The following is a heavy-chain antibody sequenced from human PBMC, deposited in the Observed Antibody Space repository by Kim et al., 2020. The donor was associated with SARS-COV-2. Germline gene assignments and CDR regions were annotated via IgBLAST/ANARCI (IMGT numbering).Heavy chain of an antibody. CDR2: ISNDGSNK. Sequence: GGSLRLSCPASGFTFSTYGMHWVRQAPGKGLEWVAVISNDGSNKYYADSVKGRFTISRDNSKNTLYLQMNSMRAEDTAVYYCAKDQVGVSYILDYWGQGTLVTVSS. V-gene: IGHV3-30*18. CDR3: AKDQVGVSYILDY. D-gene: IGHD1-26*01. J-gene: IGHJ4*02. CDR1: GFTFSTYG.